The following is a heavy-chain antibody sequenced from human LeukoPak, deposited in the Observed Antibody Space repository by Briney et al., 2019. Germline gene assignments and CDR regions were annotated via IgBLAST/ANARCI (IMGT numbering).Heavy chain of an antibody. J-gene: IGHJ4*02. CDR3: ARADNNDY. Sequence: PGGSLRLSCAASGFSFSTYGMHWVRQAPGKGLEWVAIISYDGSNKYYADSVKGRFIISRDNSKNTLFLQMKSLRTEDTAVYYCARADNNDYWGQGTLVTVSS. CDR2: ISYDGSNK. V-gene: IGHV3-30*03. D-gene: IGHD5-24*01. CDR1: GFSFSTYG.